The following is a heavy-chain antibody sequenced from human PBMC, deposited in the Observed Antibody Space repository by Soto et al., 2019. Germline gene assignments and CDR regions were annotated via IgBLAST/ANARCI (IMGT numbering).Heavy chain of an antibody. CDR3: ARRRGYYDSSGYYVLDY. J-gene: IGHJ4*02. Sequence: PGESLKISCKGSGYSFTSYWISWVRQMPGKGLEWMGRIDPSDSYTNYSPSFQGHVTISADKSISTAYLQWSSLKASDTAMYYCARRRGYYDSSGYYVLDYWGQGTLVTVSS. CDR1: GYSFTSYW. V-gene: IGHV5-10-1*01. D-gene: IGHD3-22*01. CDR2: IDPSDSYT.